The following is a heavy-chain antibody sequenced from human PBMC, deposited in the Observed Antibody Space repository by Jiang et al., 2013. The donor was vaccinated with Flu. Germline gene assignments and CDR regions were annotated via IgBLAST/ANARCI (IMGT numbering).Heavy chain of an antibody. D-gene: IGHD2-15*01. V-gene: IGHV1-69*01. CDR3: ARDSSSEAYPLLLYYFDL. J-gene: IGHJ2*01. CDR2: SIPVFGTA. Sequence: QAPRTRALSGWEGSIPVFGTANYAQKFRGRVTITADASTGTAYMELSSLTSDDTAVYFCARDSSSEAYPLLLYYFDLWGRGTPVTVSS.